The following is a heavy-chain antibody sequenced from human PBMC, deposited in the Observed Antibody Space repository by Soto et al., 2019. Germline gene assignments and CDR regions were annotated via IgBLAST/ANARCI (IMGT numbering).Heavy chain of an antibody. J-gene: IGHJ5*02. CDR3: ARQYVMTFFGEVIYNWFDP. CDR2: IHYSGST. CDR1: GGSISSNIYY. Sequence: TETLSLTCAVSGGSISSNIYYWGWIRQPPGKGLEWIGNIHYSGSTYYDSSLKSRVTISVDTSKNQFSLKLSSVTAADTAIYYCARQYVMTFFGEVIYNWFDPWGQGTLVTVSS. D-gene: IGHD3-3*01. V-gene: IGHV4-39*01.